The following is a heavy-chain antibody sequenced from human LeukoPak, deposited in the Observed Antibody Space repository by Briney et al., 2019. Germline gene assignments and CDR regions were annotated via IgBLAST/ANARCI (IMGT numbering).Heavy chain of an antibody. V-gene: IGHV7-4-1*02. D-gene: IGHD3-22*01. J-gene: IGHJ3*02. CDR1: GYIFTSYS. CDR2: INTNTGNP. CDR3: ARVVHSYDYDSSGLTYDAYDI. Sequence: RASVKVSCKASGYIFTSYSMNWVRQTPGQGLEWMGWINTNTGNPTYAQGFTGRFVFSLDTSVSTAYLHISSLKAEDTAVYYCARVVHSYDYDSSGLTYDAYDIWGQGTMVTVSS.